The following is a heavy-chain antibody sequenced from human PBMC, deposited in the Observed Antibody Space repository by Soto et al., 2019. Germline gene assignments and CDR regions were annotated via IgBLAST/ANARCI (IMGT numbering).Heavy chain of an antibody. Sequence: GGSLRLSCAASGFTFSSYGMHWVRQAPGKGLEWVAVISYDGSNKYYADSVKGRFTISRDNSKNTLYLQMNSLRAEDTAVYYCAKGDTYCTNGVCYLDYWGQGTLVTVSS. J-gene: IGHJ4*02. CDR3: AKGDTYCTNGVCYLDY. V-gene: IGHV3-30*18. D-gene: IGHD2-8*01. CDR2: ISYDGSNK. CDR1: GFTFSSYG.